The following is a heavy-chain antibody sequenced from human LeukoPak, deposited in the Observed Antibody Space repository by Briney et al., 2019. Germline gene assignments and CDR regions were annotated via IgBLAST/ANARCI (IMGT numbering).Heavy chain of an antibody. D-gene: IGHD5-24*01. CDR3: ARDRDGYNGGDY. V-gene: IGHV1-18*04. Sequence: GASVKVSCKASGYTFTGYYMHWVRQAPGQGLEWMGWISVYNVNTNYAQKLQGRVTMTTDTSTSTAYMELRSLRSDDTAVYYCARDRDGYNGGDYWGQGTLVTVSS. CDR2: ISVYNVNT. CDR1: GYTFTGYY. J-gene: IGHJ4*02.